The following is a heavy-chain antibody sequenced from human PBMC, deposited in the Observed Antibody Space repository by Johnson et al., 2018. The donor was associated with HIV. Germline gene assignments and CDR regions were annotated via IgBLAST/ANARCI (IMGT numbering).Heavy chain of an antibody. CDR3: ARGSGYCSGGSCKGAVAFDI. CDR1: GFTFSSYD. D-gene: IGHD2-15*01. CDR2: IGTAGDT. V-gene: IGHV3-13*01. Sequence: AQLVEYGGGLVQPGGSLRLSCAASGFTFSSYDMHWVRQATGKGLEWVSAIGTAGDTYYPGSVQGRFTISRENAKNSLYLQMNSLSAGDTAVYYCARGSGYCSGGSCKGAVAFDIWGQGTMVTVSS. J-gene: IGHJ3*02.